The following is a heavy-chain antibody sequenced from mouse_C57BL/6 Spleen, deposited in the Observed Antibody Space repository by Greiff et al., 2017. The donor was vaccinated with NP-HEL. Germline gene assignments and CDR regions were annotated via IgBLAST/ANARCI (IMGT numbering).Heavy chain of an antibody. CDR3: ASGYGSPWFAY. CDR2: IWGVGST. CDR1: GFSLTSYG. Sequence: VQLQQSGPGLVAPSQSLSITCTVSGFSLTSYGVDWVRQSPGKGLEWLGVIWGVGSTNYNSALKSRLSISKDNSKSQVFLKMNSLQTDDTAMYYCASGYGSPWFAYWGQGTLVTVSA. V-gene: IGHV2-6*01. D-gene: IGHD1-1*01. J-gene: IGHJ3*01.